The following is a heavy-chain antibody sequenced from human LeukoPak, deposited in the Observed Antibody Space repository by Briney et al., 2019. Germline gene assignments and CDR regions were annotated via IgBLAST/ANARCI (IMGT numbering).Heavy chain of an antibody. J-gene: IGHJ5*02. CDR2: INAGNGNT. CDR1: GYTFTSYG. Sequence: ASVKVSCKASGYTFTSYGISWVRQAPGQGLEWMGWINAGNGNTKYSQKFQGRVTITRDTSASTAYMELSSLRSEDTAVYYCARVAATGNWFDPWGQGTLVTVSS. CDR3: ARVAATGNWFDP. V-gene: IGHV1-3*01. D-gene: IGHD6-13*01.